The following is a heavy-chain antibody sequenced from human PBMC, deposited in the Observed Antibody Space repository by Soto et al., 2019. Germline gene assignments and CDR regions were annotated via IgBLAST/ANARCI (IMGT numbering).Heavy chain of an antibody. CDR2: INPSGGST. Sequence: QVQLVQSGAEVKKPGASVKVSCKASGYTFTSYYMHWVRQAPGQGLEWMGIINPSGGSTSYAQKLQVRVTMTRDTSTSTGYMELGSLRSEDTAVYYCARCHGYNWNPYCFYGMDVWGPGTTVNVSS. D-gene: IGHD1-20*01. J-gene: IGHJ6*02. CDR3: ARCHGYNWNPYCFYGMDV. V-gene: IGHV1-46*04. CDR1: GYTFTSYY.